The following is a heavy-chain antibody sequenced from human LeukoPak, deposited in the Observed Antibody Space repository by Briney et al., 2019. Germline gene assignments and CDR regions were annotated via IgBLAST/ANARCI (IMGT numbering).Heavy chain of an antibody. CDR2: TSSSGSTI. V-gene: IGHV3-48*03. Sequence: PGGSLRLSCAASGFTFSSYEMNWVRQAPGKGLEWVSYTSSSGSTIYYADSVKGRFTISRDNAKNSLYLQMNSLRAEDTAVYYCARDASVAGSDYWGQGTLVTVSS. D-gene: IGHD6-19*01. CDR3: ARDASVAGSDY. CDR1: GFTFSSYE. J-gene: IGHJ4*02.